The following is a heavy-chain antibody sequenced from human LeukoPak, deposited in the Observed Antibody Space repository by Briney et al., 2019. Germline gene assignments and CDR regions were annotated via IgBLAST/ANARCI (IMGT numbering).Heavy chain of an antibody. CDR1: GGSISSYY. J-gene: IGHJ6*03. V-gene: IGHV4-4*07. CDR2: IYTSGST. Sequence: PSETLSLTCTVSGGSISSYYWSWIRQPAGKGLEWIGRIYTSGSTNYNPSLKSRVTMSVDTSKNQFSLKLSSVTAADTAVYYCARDSRSYYDFWSGYYGFGYYYMDVWGKGTTVTVSS. CDR3: ARDSRSYYDFWSGYYGFGYYYMDV. D-gene: IGHD3-3*01.